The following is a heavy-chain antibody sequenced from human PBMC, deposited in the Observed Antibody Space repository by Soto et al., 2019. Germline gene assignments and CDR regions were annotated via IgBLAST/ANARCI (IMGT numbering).Heavy chain of an antibody. Sequence: PGESLNISCKGTGYFFSNYCIGWVRQMPGKGLEWMGAVQPLDSDTRNSPSLQGQVTISADNSISTAYLQWSGLKASDTAMYYCVRIVSGYDWGLYYTDVWGKGTTVTVSS. CDR2: VQPLDSDT. V-gene: IGHV5-51*01. CDR3: VRIVSGYDWGLYYTDV. J-gene: IGHJ6*03. D-gene: IGHD5-12*01. CDR1: GYFFSNYC.